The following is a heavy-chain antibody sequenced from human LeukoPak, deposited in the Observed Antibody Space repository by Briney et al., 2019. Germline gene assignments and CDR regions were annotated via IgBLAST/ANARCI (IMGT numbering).Heavy chain of an antibody. V-gene: IGHV3-64*01. Sequence: GGSLRLSCAASGFTFSSYAMHWVRQAPGKGLEYVSAISSNGGSTYYANSVKGRFTISRDNTKNTLYLQMGSLRAEDMAVYYCARVSGGGVGDYWGRGPLVTVSS. CDR1: GFTFSSYA. D-gene: IGHD3-16*01. CDR2: ISSNGGST. CDR3: ARVSGGGVGDY. J-gene: IGHJ4*02.